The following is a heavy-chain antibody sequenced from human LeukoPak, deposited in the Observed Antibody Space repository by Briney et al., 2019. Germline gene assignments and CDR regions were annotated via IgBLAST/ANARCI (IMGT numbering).Heavy chain of an antibody. D-gene: IGHD3-10*01. V-gene: IGHV4-39*01. CDR3: AREVASSVHY. CDR1: GGSISDSSYH. CDR2: IYYSGTT. J-gene: IGHJ4*02. Sequence: SETLSLTCTVSGGSISDSSYHWGWIRQPPGKGLEWIGSIYYSGTTYYRPSLKSRVTIFVDTSKNQFSLKLTSVTAADTAVYYCAREVASSVHYWGQGTLVTVSS.